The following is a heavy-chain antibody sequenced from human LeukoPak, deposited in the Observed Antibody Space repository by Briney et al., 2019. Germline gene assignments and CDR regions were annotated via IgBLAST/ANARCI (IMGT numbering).Heavy chain of an antibody. CDR1: GYTFTGYY. Sequence: ASVKVSCKASGYTFTGYYMHWVRQAPGQGLEWMGWINPNSGGTNYAQKFQGRVTMTRDTSISTAYMELSRLRSEDTAVYYCAGALRFLEWPRFDPWGQGTLVTVSS. CDR3: AGALRFLEWPRFDP. J-gene: IGHJ5*02. V-gene: IGHV1-2*02. CDR2: INPNSGGT. D-gene: IGHD3-3*01.